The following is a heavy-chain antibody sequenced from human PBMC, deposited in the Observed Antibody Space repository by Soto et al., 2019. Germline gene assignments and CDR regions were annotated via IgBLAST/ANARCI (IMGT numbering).Heavy chain of an antibody. J-gene: IGHJ4*02. CDR2: ISWNSGSI. CDR3: AKEKGSAVFDY. CDR1: GFTFDDYA. V-gene: IGHV3-9*01. Sequence: VQLVESGGGVVQPGRSLRLSCAASGFTFDDYAMHWVRQAPGKGLEWVSGISWNSGSIGYADSVKGRFTISRDNAKNSLYLQMNSLRAEDTALYYCAKEKGSAVFDYWGQGTLVTVSS.